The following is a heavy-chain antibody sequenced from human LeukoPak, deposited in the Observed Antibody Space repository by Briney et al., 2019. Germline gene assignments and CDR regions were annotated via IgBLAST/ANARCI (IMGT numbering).Heavy chain of an antibody. CDR2: TKNKANSYTT. Sequence: TGGSLRLSCAASGFTFSDHYMDWVGQAPGKGLEWVGRTKNKANSYTTAYAASVKGRFSISRDDSKNSLYLQMNSLKAEDTAVYYCARVFPVDFDLWGRCTLVTVSS. CDR1: GFTFSDHY. CDR3: ARVFPVDFDL. V-gene: IGHV3-72*01. J-gene: IGHJ2*01.